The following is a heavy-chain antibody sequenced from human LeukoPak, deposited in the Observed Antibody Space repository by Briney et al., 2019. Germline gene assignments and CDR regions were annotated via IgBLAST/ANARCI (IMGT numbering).Heavy chain of an antibody. CDR1: GYTFTSYA. CDR2: INPNSGGT. Sequence: GASVKVSCKASGYTFTSYAMNWVRQAPGQGLEWMGWINPNSGGTNYAQKFQGRVTMTRDTSISTAYMQLSRLRSDDTAVYYCARVTGRHFDWLPYFDYWGQGTLATVSS. J-gene: IGHJ4*02. D-gene: IGHD3-9*01. V-gene: IGHV1-2*02. CDR3: ARVTGRHFDWLPYFDY.